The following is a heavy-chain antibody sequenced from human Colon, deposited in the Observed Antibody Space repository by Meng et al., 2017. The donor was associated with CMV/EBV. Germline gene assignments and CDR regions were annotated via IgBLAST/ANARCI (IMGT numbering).Heavy chain of an antibody. Sequence: EMQLLGSGGGLVQPGGSMRLSCAASGFTFTSYDMSWVRQAPGKGLEWVSTIGRGSGANYADSVKGRFTMSRDNSKNTVYLEMNNLRAEDTAIYYCARDRWFTFWGQGVLVTVSS. V-gene: IGHV3-23*01. J-gene: IGHJ4*02. CDR2: IGRGSGA. CDR3: ARDRWFTF. D-gene: IGHD2-15*01. CDR1: GFTFTSYD.